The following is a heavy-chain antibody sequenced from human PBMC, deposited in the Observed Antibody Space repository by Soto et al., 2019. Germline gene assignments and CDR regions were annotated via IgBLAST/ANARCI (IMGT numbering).Heavy chain of an antibody. CDR1: GFTFSSYA. J-gene: IGHJ4*02. D-gene: IGHD6-6*01. V-gene: IGHV3-23*01. Sequence: EVQLFESGGGLVQPGESLRLSCAASGFTFSSYAMSWVRQAPGKGLEWVSVISGSDDSTYYADSVKGRFTISRDNAKNTLYLQMNSLRAEDTAVYYCAKRSSSSTFDYGGQGTLVTVSS. CDR3: AKRSSSSTFDY. CDR2: ISGSDDST.